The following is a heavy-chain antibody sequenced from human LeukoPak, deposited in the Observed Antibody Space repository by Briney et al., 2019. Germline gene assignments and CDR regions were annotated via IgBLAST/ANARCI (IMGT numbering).Heavy chain of an antibody. CDR1: GFTFSSYA. V-gene: IGHV3-23*01. CDR2: ISGSGGST. D-gene: IGHD2-2*01. J-gene: IGHJ4*02. Sequence: GGSLRLSCAASGFTFSSYAMSWVRQAPGKGLEWVSAISGSGGSTYYADSVKGRFTISRDNSKNTLYLQMNSLRAEDTAVYYCAKDGGYCSSTSCSAAADYWGQGTLVTVSS. CDR3: AKDGGYCSSTSCSAAADY.